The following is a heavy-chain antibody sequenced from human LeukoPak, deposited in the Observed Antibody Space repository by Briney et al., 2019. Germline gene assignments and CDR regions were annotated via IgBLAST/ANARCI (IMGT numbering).Heavy chain of an antibody. CDR2: ISSSGSTI. Sequence: PGGSLRLSCAASGFMFSSSEMTWVRQGPGMGLEWVSYISSSGSTIYYADSVKGRFTISRDNSMNTLYLQMNSLRAEDTALYYCAKGHLAVASWGQGSLVTVSS. J-gene: IGHJ5*02. V-gene: IGHV3-48*03. CDR3: AKGHLAVAS. D-gene: IGHD6-19*01. CDR1: GFMFSSSE.